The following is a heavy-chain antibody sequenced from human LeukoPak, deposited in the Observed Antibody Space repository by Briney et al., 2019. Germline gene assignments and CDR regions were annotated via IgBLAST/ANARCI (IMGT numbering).Heavy chain of an antibody. J-gene: IGHJ5*02. D-gene: IGHD5-18*01. V-gene: IGHV4-30-2*02. CDR2: IYHSGST. CDR3: ARSALEDSYDT. Sequence: SETLSLTCTVSGGSISSGGYYWSWIRQPPGKGLKWIGYIYHSGSTYYNPSLKSRVTISVDTSKNQFSLKLSSVTAADTAVYYCARSALEDSYDTWGQGTLVTVSS. CDR1: GGSISSGGYY.